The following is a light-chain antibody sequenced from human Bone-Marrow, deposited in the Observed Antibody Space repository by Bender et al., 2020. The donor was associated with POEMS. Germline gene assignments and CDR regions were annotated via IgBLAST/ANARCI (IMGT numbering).Light chain of an antibody. CDR3: AAWDDSLNGRVV. Sequence: QSVLTQPPSVSGAPGQRVTISCTGSSSNIGAGHDVHWYQQLPGTAPTLLVDRNDQRPSGVPERFAGSRSGTSASLVISGLQSEDESDYYCAAWDDSLNGRVVFGGGTKLTVL. CDR1: SSNIGAGHD. V-gene: IGLV1-44*01. J-gene: IGLJ2*01. CDR2: RND.